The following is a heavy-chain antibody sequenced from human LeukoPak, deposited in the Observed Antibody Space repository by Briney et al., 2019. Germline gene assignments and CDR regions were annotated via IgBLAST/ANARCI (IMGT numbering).Heavy chain of an antibody. Sequence: GGSLRLSCAASGFTFSSYAIHWVRQAPGKGLEWVAVISYDGSNKYYADSVKGRFTISRDNSKNTLYLQMNSLRVEDTDVYYCARGSKSYGDYIRSRIHHFDYWGQGTLVTVSS. V-gene: IGHV3-30*04. CDR2: ISYDGSNK. CDR3: ARGSKSYGDYIRSRIHHFDY. D-gene: IGHD4-17*01. J-gene: IGHJ4*02. CDR1: GFTFSSYA.